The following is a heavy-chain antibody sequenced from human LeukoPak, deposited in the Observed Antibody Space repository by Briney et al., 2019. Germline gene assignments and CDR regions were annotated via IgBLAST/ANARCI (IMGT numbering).Heavy chain of an antibody. V-gene: IGHV1-2*02. J-gene: IGHJ4*02. Sequence: GASVKVSCKASGYTFTGYYMHWVRQAPGQGLEWMGWINPNSGGTNYAQKFQGRVTMTRDTSISTAYMELSRLRSDDTAVCYCARVDGDFYYFDYWGQGTLVTVSS. CDR1: GYTFTGYY. D-gene: IGHD2-21*02. CDR3: ARVDGDFYYFDY. CDR2: INPNSGGT.